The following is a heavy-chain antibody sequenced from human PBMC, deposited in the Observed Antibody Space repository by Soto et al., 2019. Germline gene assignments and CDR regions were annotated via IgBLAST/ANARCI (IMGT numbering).Heavy chain of an antibody. V-gene: IGHV4-59*01. CDR1: GGSISSDY. J-gene: IGHJ6*03. CDR2: IYYSGST. D-gene: IGHD3-3*01. CDR3: ARLYYDFWSGYSSTYSYYMDV. Sequence: KSSETLSLTCTVPGGSISSDYWSWIRQPPGKGLEWFGYIYYSGSTNYNPSLKSRVTISVDTSKNQFSLKLSSVTAADTAVYYCARLYYDFWSGYSSTYSYYMDVWGKGTSVTVS.